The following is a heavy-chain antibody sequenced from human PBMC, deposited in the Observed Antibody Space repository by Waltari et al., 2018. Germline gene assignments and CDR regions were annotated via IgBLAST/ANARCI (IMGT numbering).Heavy chain of an antibody. V-gene: IGHV3-74*01. CDR2: INPDGRTT. CDR1: ALTFSTYW. Sequence: EGQLVESGGDLVQPGGSLRLSCAASALTFSTYWMHWVSQAPGKGLVWVGRINPDGRTTTYAAAVRDRFAIARDNAKNTLYLQMNSLTVEETAVYFCARSMNYGPDYWGRGTLVTVSS. D-gene: IGHD3-10*01. CDR3: ARSMNYGPDY. J-gene: IGHJ4*02.